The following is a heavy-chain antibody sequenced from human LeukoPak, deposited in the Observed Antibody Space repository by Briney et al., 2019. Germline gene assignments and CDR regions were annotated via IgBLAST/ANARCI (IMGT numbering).Heavy chain of an antibody. J-gene: IGHJ6*02. CDR2: IIPVLNIT. CDR3: ARDQGLTAPPPYGLDV. Sequence: SEKVSCKTSVGTFSSSAITWVRQAPAQGLEWMGGIIPVLNITTYAQKLQGSVTTTADTSTSTVYMELSSLRSEETAVYYCARDQGLTAPPPYGLDVWGQGTTVIVSS. CDR1: VGTFSSSA. D-gene: IGHD5-18*01. V-gene: IGHV1-69*04.